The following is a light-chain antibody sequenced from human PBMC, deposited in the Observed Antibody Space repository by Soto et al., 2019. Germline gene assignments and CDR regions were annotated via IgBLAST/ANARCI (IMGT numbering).Light chain of an antibody. Sequence: SVLTQPASVSGSPGQSITISCTGTSSDVGGYNYVSWYQHHPGKAPKLMIYEVSNRPSGVSNRFSGSKSGNTASLTISGLQTEDEAHYYCSSYTGSSTYVFFGGGTKLTVL. CDR1: SSDVGGYNY. CDR3: SSYTGSSTYVF. CDR2: EVS. J-gene: IGLJ2*01. V-gene: IGLV2-14*01.